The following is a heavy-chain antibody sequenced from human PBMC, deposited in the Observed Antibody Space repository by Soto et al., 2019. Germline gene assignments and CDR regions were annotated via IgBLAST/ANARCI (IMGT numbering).Heavy chain of an antibody. CDR1: GYTFTSYG. V-gene: IGHV1-18*01. D-gene: IGHD3-10*01. CDR2: ISAYNGNT. CDR3: ASDGSGYYGSGSYYNWEGAFDI. J-gene: IGHJ3*02. Sequence: ASVKVSCKASGYTFTSYGISWVRQAPGQGLEWMGWISAYNGNTNYAQKLQGRVTMTTDTSTSTAYMELRSLRSDDTAVYYCASDGSGYYGSGSYYNWEGAFDIWGQGTMVTVSS.